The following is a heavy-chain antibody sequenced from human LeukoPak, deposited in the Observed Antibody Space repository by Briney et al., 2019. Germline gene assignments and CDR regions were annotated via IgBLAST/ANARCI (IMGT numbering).Heavy chain of an antibody. D-gene: IGHD6-6*01. CDR2: INPSGGST. CDR3: ARGLTIAGRPVGY. CDR1: GCTFTNYY. Sequence: ASVKVSCKASGCTFTNYYMHWVRQAPGQGLEWMGIINPSGGSTNYAQKFQGRVTMTRDMSTRTVYMELSSLRSEDTAVYYCARGLTIAGRPVGYWGQGTLVTVSS. J-gene: IGHJ4*02. V-gene: IGHV1-46*01.